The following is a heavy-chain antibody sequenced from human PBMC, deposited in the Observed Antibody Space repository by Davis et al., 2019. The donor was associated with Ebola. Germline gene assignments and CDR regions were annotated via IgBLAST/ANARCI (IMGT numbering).Heavy chain of an antibody. V-gene: IGHV1-2*06. CDR3: AREDTIFGVVIISAFDI. J-gene: IGHJ3*02. CDR2: INPNSGGT. CDR1: GYTFTGYY. Sequence: ASVKVSCTASGYTFTGYYMHWVRQAPGQGLEWMGRINPNSGGTNYAQKFQGRATMTRDTSISTAYMELSRLRSDDTAVYYCAREDTIFGVVIISAFDIWGQGTMVTVS. D-gene: IGHD3-3*01.